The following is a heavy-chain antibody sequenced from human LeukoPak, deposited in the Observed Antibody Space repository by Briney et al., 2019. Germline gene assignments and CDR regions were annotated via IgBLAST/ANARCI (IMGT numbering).Heavy chain of an antibody. J-gene: IGHJ4*02. D-gene: IGHD1-26*01. CDR2: INHSGST. V-gene: IGHV4-34*01. CDR3: ARHLSGSFDY. CDR1: GGSFSGYY. Sequence: SETLSLTCAVYGGSFSGYYWSWIRQPPGKGLEWIGEINHSGSTNYNPSLKSRVTISVDTSKNQFSLKLSSVTAADTAVHYCARHLSGSFDYWGQGTLVTVSS.